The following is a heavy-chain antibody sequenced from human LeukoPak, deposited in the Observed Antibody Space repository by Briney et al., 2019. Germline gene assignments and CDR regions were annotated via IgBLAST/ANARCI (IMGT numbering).Heavy chain of an antibody. Sequence: GPTLLNLTQALTLTCTFSGFSFSNNGVGVGWIRQPPVKALEWLSLIYWDDDKRYSPSLKSRHTTTKDTSKNQVVLTMTNMDPVDTATYYCAHRKSGSFISLDYWGQRALFTVSS. CDR3: AHRKSGSFISLDY. CDR2: IYWDDDK. D-gene: IGHD3-10*01. V-gene: IGHV2-5*02. CDR1: GFSFSNNGVG. J-gene: IGHJ4*02.